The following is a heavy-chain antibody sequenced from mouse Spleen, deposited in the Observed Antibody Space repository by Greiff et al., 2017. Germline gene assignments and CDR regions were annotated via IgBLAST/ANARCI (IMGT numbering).Heavy chain of an antibody. J-gene: IGHJ3*01. D-gene: IGHD1-2*01. V-gene: IGHV10-1*01. CDR3: VRNLHFAY. Sequence: VKDRFTISRDDSESMLYLQMNNLKTEDTAMYYCVRNLHFAYWGQGTLVTVSA.